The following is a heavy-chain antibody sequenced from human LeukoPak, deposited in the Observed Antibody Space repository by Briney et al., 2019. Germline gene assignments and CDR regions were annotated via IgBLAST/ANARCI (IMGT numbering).Heavy chain of an antibody. J-gene: IGHJ4*02. CDR2: IIPIFGTA. CDR1: GGTFSSYA. V-gene: IGHV1-69*13. Sequence: VASVKVSCKASGGTFSSYAISWVRQAPGQGLEWMGGIIPIFGTANYAQKFQGRVTITADESTSTAYMELSSLRSEDTAVYYCARVRPAGNHFDYWGQGTLVTVSS. D-gene: IGHD1-14*01. CDR3: ARVRPAGNHFDY.